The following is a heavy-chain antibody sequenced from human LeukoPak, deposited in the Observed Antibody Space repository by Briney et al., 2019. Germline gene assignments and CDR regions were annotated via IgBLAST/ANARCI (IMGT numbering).Heavy chain of an antibody. Sequence: SETLSLTCTVCGGSINNYYWSWLRQPGGKGLEWIGRIYNRGSTNYNPSLKSRVTISVDTSKNQFSLKLSSVTAADTAVYYCARGRYCSADICSGGDAFDIWGQGTMVSVSS. CDR1: GGSINNYY. CDR2: IYNRGST. CDR3: ARGRYCSADICSGGDAFDI. D-gene: IGHD2-15*01. V-gene: IGHV4-4*07. J-gene: IGHJ3*02.